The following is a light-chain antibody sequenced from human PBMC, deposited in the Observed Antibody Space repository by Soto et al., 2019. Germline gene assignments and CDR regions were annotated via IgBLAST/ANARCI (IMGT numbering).Light chain of an antibody. CDR1: SSDVGGYNY. J-gene: IGLJ1*01. CDR3: SSYTGSSTHYV. CDR2: EVS. Sequence: QSALTQPASVSGSPGQSITISCTATSSDVGGYNYVSWYQQHPGKAPKLMIYEVSNRPSGVSNRFSGSKSGNTASLTISGLQAEDEAVYYCSSYTGSSTHYVFGTGTKLTVL. V-gene: IGLV2-14*01.